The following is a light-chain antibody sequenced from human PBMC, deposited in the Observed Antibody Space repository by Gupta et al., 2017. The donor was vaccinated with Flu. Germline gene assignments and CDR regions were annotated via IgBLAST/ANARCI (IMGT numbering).Light chain of an antibody. J-gene: IGKJ1*01. CDR2: NIS. CDR3: MQGRQWLWT. V-gene: IGKV2-30*01. CDR1: QSLLFSDGNTY. Sequence: DVVLTQSPLSLSVTLGQPASISCRSSQSLLFSDGNTYLNWFQQRPGQSPRRLIHNISKRDSGVPDRFSGSGSGTDFTLTISRVEAEDVGVYYCMQGRQWLWTFGQGTKVEIK.